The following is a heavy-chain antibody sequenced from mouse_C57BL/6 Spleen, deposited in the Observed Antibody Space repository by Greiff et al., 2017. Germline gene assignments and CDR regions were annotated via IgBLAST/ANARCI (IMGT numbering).Heavy chain of an antibody. D-gene: IGHD1-1*01. CDR3: ARGFTTVVARGFAY. J-gene: IGHJ3*01. V-gene: IGHV1-26*01. CDR2: INPNNGGT. Sequence: VQLQQSGPELVKPGASVKISCKASGYTFTDYYMNWVKQSHGKSLEWIGDINPNNGGTSYNQKFKGKATLTVDKSSSTAYMELRSLTSEDSAVYYCARGFTTVVARGFAYWGQGTLVTVSA. CDR1: GYTFTDYY.